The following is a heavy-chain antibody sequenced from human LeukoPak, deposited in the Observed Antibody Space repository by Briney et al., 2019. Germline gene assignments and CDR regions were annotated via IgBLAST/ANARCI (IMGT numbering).Heavy chain of an antibody. CDR3: ARVGSRHCSSTSCLDY. D-gene: IGHD2-2*01. J-gene: IGHJ4*02. CDR2: IIPIFGTA. V-gene: IGHV1-69*06. Sequence: ASVKVSCKPSGGTFSIYAIRWVRQAPGQGLEWMGGIIPIFGTANYAQKFQGRVTITADKSTSTAYMELSSLRSEDTAMYYCARVGSRHCSSTSCLDYWGQGTLVTVSS. CDR1: GGTFSIYA.